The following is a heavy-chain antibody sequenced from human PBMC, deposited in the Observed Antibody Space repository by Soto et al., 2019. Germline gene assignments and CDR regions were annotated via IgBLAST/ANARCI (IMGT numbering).Heavy chain of an antibody. CDR2: IYYSGST. V-gene: IGHV4-59*01. D-gene: IGHD2-8*01. J-gene: IGHJ4*02. CDR1: GGSIRSYY. Sequence: PSETLSLTCSVSGGSIRSYYWSWIRQPPGKGLEWIGYIYYSGSTNNNPSLRSRVTISIDTSKNQFSLKLSSVTAAGTAVYYCARGSPTLGYCTNGVCTHFDSWGQGTLVTVSS. CDR3: ARGSPTLGYCTNGVCTHFDS.